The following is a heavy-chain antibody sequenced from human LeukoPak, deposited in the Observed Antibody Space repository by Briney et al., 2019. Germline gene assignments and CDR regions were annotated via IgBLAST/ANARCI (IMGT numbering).Heavy chain of an antibody. J-gene: IGHJ4*02. Sequence: GGSLRLSCAAFGFTVSSEYMSWVRQAPGKGLEWVSVLYSGGDTYYADSVKGRFTISRDNSKNTLYLQMNNLRPEDTAVYYCARGDTGFSSAWGRDFDYWGQGTLVTVSS. CDR1: GFTVSSEY. CDR2: LYSGGDT. D-gene: IGHD6-19*01. V-gene: IGHV3-66*01. CDR3: ARGDTGFSSAWGRDFDY.